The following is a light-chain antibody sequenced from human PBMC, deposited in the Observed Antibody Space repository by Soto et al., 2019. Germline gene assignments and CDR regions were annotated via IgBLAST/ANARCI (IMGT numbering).Light chain of an antibody. CDR2: KAS. Sequence: DLQMTQSPSTLSASVGDRVTITCRASQSISSWLAWYQQKPGKAPKLLIYKASNLETWVPSRFSGSGSETEFTLTISSLQPDDFATYYCQQYNSYSRTFGQGTKVEIK. J-gene: IGKJ1*01. CDR1: QSISSW. V-gene: IGKV1-5*03. CDR3: QQYNSYSRT.